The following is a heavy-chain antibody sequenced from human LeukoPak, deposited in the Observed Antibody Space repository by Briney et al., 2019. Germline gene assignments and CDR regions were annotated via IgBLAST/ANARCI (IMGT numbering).Heavy chain of an antibody. J-gene: IGHJ4*02. CDR2: IYYSGST. D-gene: IGHD6-19*01. Sequence: PSQTLSLTCTVSGGSISSGGYYWSWIRQHPGKGLEWIGYIYYSGSTYYNPSLKSRVTISLDTSKNQFSLKLSSETAADTAVYYCARDRVAGTGYFDFWGQGTLVTVSS. V-gene: IGHV4-31*03. CDR3: ARDRVAGTGYFDF. CDR1: GGSISSGGYY.